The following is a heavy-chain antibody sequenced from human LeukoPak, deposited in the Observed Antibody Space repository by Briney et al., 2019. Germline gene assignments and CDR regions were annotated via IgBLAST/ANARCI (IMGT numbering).Heavy chain of an antibody. CDR2: ISWNSGSI. CDR3: AKDLLAYSSSWNLFDY. J-gene: IGHJ4*02. CDR1: GFTFNDYA. V-gene: IGHV3-9*01. D-gene: IGHD6-13*01. Sequence: GRSLRLSCAASGFTFNDYAMPWVRQAPGKGLEWVSGISWNSGSIGYADSVKGRFTISRDNAKNSLYLQMNSLRAEDTALYYCAKDLLAYSSSWNLFDYWGQGTLVTVPS.